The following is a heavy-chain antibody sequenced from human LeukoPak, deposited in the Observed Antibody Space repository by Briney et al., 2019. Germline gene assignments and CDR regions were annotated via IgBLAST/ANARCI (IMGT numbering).Heavy chain of an antibody. D-gene: IGHD4-17*01. Sequence: ASVKVSCKVSGGTFSSYAISWVRQAPGQGLEWMGGIIPIFGTANYAQKFQGRVTITADKSTSTAYMELSSLRSEDTAVYYYASWQMTTVTTLAFDIWGQGTMVTVSS. CDR3: ASWQMTTVTTLAFDI. J-gene: IGHJ3*02. V-gene: IGHV1-69*06. CDR1: GGTFSSYA. CDR2: IIPIFGTA.